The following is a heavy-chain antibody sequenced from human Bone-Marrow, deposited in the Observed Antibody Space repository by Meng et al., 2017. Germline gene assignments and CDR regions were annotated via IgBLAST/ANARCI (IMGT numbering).Heavy chain of an antibody. V-gene: IGHV3-30*01. D-gene: IGHD2-2*01. CDR1: GFTFSSYA. Sequence: GESLKISCAASGFTFSSYAMHWVRQAPGKGLEWVAVISYDGSNKYYADSVKGRFTISRDNSKNTLYLQMNSLRAEDTAVYYCARGEYCSSTSCHTIPYGMDVWGQGNTVNGAS. J-gene: IGHJ6*02. CDR3: ARGEYCSSTSCHTIPYGMDV. CDR2: ISYDGSNK.